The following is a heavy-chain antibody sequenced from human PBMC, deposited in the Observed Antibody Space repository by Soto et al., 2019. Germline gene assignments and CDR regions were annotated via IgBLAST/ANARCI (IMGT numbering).Heavy chain of an antibody. D-gene: IGHD2-2*01. J-gene: IGHJ4*02. V-gene: IGHV1-3*01. Sequence: KFQCRVTITRDTSASTAYMELSSLRSEDTAMYYCARAGDDCSAANCYVIDYWGQGTLVTVSS. CDR3: ARAGDDCSAANCYVIDY.